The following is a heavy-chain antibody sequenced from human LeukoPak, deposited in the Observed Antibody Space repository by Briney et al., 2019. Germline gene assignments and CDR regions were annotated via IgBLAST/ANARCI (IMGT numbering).Heavy chain of an antibody. D-gene: IGHD2-15*01. CDR3: ARVGYSCYFGVDF. CDR2: NYHSGNS. J-gene: IGHJ3*01. V-gene: IGHV4-38-2*02. CDR1: GYSISSCYY. Sequence: SETLSLTCTVSGYSISSCYYWGLIRQPPREGLQLVGINYHSGNSNYNPSLKSRVTISVDTSKNQFSLKVNSVTAADTAVYYCARVGYSCYFGVDFWGQGTTVTVSS.